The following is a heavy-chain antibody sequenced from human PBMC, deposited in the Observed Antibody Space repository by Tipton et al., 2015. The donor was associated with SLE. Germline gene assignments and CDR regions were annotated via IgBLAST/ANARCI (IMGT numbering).Heavy chain of an antibody. D-gene: IGHD6-19*01. CDR1: GGSISSGDYY. J-gene: IGHJ4*02. CDR3: ARVSIAVAGDY. CDR2: IYYSGST. Sequence: LRLSCTVSGGSISSGDYYWSWIRQPPGKGLEWIGYIYYSGSTYYNPSLKSRVTISVDTSKNQFSLKLSSVTAADTAVYYCARVSIAVAGDYWGQGTLVTVSS. V-gene: IGHV4-30-4*01.